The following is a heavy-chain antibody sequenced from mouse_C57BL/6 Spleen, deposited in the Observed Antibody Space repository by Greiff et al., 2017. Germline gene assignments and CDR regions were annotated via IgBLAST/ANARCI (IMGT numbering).Heavy chain of an antibody. Sequence: EVKLMESGGGLVKPGGSLKLSCAASGFTFSDYGMHWVRQAPEKGLEWVAYISSGSSTIYYADTVKGRFTISRDNAKHTLFLQMTSLRSEDTAMYYCARERLRPYWYFDVWGTGTTVTVSS. D-gene: IGHD2-4*01. CDR2: ISSGSSTI. J-gene: IGHJ1*03. CDR3: ARERLRPYWYFDV. V-gene: IGHV5-17*01. CDR1: GFTFSDYG.